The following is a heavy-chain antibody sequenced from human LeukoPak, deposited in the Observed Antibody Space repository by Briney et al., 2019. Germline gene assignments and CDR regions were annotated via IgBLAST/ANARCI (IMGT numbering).Heavy chain of an antibody. CDR3: ARGYYDILTGYYMDV. CDR1: GGSISSGSYY. V-gene: IGHV4-61*02. J-gene: IGHJ6*03. CDR2: IYTSGST. D-gene: IGHD3-9*01. Sequence: NASETLSLTCTVSGGSISSGSYYWSWIRQPAGKGLEWIGRIYTSGSTNYNPSLKSRVTISVDTSKNQFSLKLSSVTAADTAVYYCARGYYDILTGYYMDVWGKGTTVTISS.